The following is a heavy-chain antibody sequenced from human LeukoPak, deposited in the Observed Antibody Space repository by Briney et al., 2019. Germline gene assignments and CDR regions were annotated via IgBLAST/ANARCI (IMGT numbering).Heavy chain of an antibody. CDR1: GFTFSSYA. CDR2: ISGSGGST. V-gene: IGHV3-23*01. Sequence: GGSLRLSCAASGFTFSSYAMRWVRQAPGKGLEGVSAISGSGGSTYYADSVRGRFTISRDNSKNTLYLQMSSLRAEDTAVYYCAKDFQDSSTYTHFDYWGQGTLVTVSS. D-gene: IGHD2/OR15-2a*01. CDR3: AKDFQDSSTYTHFDY. J-gene: IGHJ4*02.